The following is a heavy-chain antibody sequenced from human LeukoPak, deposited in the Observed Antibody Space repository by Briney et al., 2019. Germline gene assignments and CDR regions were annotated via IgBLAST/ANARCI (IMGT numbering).Heavy chain of an antibody. D-gene: IGHD2-2*03. V-gene: IGHV1-69*05. CDR1: GGTFSSYA. CDR2: IIPIFGTA. Sequence: ASVKVSCKASGGTFSSYAISWVRQAPGQGLEWMGGIIPIFGTANYAQKFQGRVTMTTDTSTSTAYMELRSLRSDDTAVYYCATGYCSSTNCRIDYWGQGTLVSVSS. CDR3: ATGYCSSTNCRIDY. J-gene: IGHJ4*02.